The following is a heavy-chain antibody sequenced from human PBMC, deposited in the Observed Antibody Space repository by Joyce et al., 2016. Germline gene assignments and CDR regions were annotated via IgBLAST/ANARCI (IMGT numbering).Heavy chain of an antibody. Sequence: EVQLVQSGSEVKKPGESLRISCQGSGYTFSSYWIGWVRQMPGKGLEYMGSISPGDSDTIYSPSFEGQVTFSADNSINTAYLHWDSLKTSDTAIYYCARGQQWLFDYWGQGILVTVSS. D-gene: IGHD6-19*01. CDR3: ARGQQWLFDY. CDR2: ISPGDSDT. V-gene: IGHV5-51*01. CDR1: GYTFSSYW. J-gene: IGHJ4*02.